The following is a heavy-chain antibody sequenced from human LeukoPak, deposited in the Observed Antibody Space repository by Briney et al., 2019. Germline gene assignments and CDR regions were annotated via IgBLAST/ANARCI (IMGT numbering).Heavy chain of an antibody. Sequence: SETLSLTSTVSGGSISSYYWSWIRQPPGKGLEWIGYIYYSGSTNYNPSLKSRVTISVDTSKNQFSLKLSSVTAADTAVYYCASLYSSGWYKYPDYWGQGTLVTVSS. V-gene: IGHV4-59*01. D-gene: IGHD6-19*01. J-gene: IGHJ4*02. CDR2: IYYSGST. CDR1: GGSISSYY. CDR3: ASLYSSGWYKYPDY.